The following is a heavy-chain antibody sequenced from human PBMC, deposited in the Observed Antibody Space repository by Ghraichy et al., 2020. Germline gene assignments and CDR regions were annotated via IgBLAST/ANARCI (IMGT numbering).Heavy chain of an antibody. CDR1: GDSVSSNSAA. V-gene: IGHV6-1*01. D-gene: IGHD5-12*01. CDR3: VVARSSRRGYSGYDPVAMDV. J-gene: IGHJ6*02. CDR2: TYYRSKWYN. Sequence: SQTLSLTCAISGDSVSSNSAAWNWIRQSPSRGLEWLGRTYYRSKWYNDYAVSVKSRITINPDTSKNQFSLQLNSVTPEDTAVYYCVVARSSRRGYSGYDPVAMDVWGQGTTVTVYS.